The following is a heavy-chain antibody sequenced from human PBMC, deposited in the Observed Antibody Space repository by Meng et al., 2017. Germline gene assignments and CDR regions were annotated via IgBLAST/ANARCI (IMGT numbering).Heavy chain of an antibody. CDR3: AHIPYSSSWYEYFQH. CDR1: GFSLSTSGVG. Sequence: QITLKESGPTQVKPTQTLTLTCTFSGFSLSTSGVGVGWIRQPSGKALEWLALIYWNDDKRYSPSLKSRLTITKDTSKNQVVLTMTNMDPVDTATYYCAHIPYSSSWYEYFQHWGQGTLVTVSS. V-gene: IGHV2-5*01. D-gene: IGHD6-13*01. CDR2: IYWNDDK. J-gene: IGHJ1*01.